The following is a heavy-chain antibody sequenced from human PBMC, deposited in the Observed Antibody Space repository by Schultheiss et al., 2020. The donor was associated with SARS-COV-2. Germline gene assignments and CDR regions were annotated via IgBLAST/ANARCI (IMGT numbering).Heavy chain of an antibody. V-gene: IGHV3-30*18. CDR1: GFTFSSYG. J-gene: IGHJ4*02. D-gene: IGHD3-3*01. CDR2: ISYDGSNK. Sequence: GSLRLSCAASGFTFSSYGMHWVRQAPGKGLEWVAVISYDGSNKYYADSVKGRFTISRDNSKNTLYLQMNSLRAEDTAVYYCAKSAIPLRFLEWFFDYWGQGTLVTVSS. CDR3: AKSAIPLRFLEWFFDY.